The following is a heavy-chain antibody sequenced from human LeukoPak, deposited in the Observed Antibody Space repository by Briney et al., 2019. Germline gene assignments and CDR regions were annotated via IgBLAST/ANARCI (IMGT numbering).Heavy chain of an antibody. CDR2: IRYDGSNR. V-gene: IGHV3-30*02. D-gene: IGHD4-17*01. Sequence: GGSLRLSCAASGFSFITYGIHWVRQAPGKGLEWVAFIRYDGSNRFYADSVRGRFTISRDNSKNTVYLQMNSLRAEDTAVYYCAKDRSMTTVTPFDNWGQGTLVTVSS. J-gene: IGHJ4*02. CDR1: GFSFITYG. CDR3: AKDRSMTTVTPFDN.